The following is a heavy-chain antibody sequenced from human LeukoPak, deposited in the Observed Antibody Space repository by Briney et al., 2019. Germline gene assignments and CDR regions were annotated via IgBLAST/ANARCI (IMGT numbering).Heavy chain of an antibody. V-gene: IGHV1-2*02. CDR3: EREHDSSGYWVHWFDP. Sequence: ASVKVSCKASGYTFTGYYTHWVRQAPGQGLEWMGWINPNSGGTNYAQKFQGRVTMTRDTSISTAYMELSRLRSDDTAVYYCEREHDSSGYWVHWFDPWGQGTLVTVSS. D-gene: IGHD3-22*01. CDR2: INPNSGGT. CDR1: GYTFTGYY. J-gene: IGHJ5*02.